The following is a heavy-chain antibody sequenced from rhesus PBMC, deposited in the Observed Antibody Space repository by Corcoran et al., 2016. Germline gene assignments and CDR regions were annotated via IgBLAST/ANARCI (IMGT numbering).Heavy chain of an antibody. Sequence: QVQLQESGPGLLKPSETLSLTCAVSGGSISGGYGWGWIRQPPGTGLEWIGSSYSSSGNPYYNPSLKRRVTISTDTSKNQFARKLSFVTAVDTAVYYGARDEAEYCTGSGCYFDYWGQGVLVTVSS. V-gene: IGHV4S7*01. CDR1: GGSISGGYG. CDR3: ARDEAEYCTGSGCYFDY. J-gene: IGHJ4*01. CDR2: SYSSSGNP. D-gene: IGHD2-21*01.